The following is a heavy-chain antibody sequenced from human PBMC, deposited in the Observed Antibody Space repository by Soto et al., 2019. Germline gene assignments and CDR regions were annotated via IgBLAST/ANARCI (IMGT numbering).Heavy chain of an antibody. CDR1: GFTFSSYA. J-gene: IGHJ5*02. D-gene: IGHD3-10*01. Sequence: PGGSLRLSCAASGFTFSSYAMSWVRQAPGKGLEWVSAISGSGGSTYYADSVKGRFTISRDNSKNTLYLQMNSLRAEDTAVYYCAKSRLWFGEFDWFDPWGQGTLVTVSS. CDR3: AKSRLWFGEFDWFDP. CDR2: ISGSGGST. V-gene: IGHV3-23*01.